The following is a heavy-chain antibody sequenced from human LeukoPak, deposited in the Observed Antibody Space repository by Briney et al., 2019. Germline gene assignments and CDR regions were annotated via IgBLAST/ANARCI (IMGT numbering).Heavy chain of an antibody. CDR3: ARVRSPAAGTRFDY. CDR1: GYTFSSYD. D-gene: IGHD6-13*01. Sequence: ASVKVSCKASGYTFSSYDFSWVRQAHGQGLGWMGWISAYNGNTNYAQKLQGRVTMTTDTSTSTAYMELRGLRSDDTAVYYCARVRSPAAGTRFDYWGQGTLVTVSS. J-gene: IGHJ4*02. CDR2: ISAYNGNT. V-gene: IGHV1-18*01.